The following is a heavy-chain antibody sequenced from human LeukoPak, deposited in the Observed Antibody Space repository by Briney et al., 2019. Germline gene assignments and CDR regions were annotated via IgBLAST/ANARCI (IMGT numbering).Heavy chain of an antibody. V-gene: IGHV4-59*01. CDR3: ARENDRYGRIDY. Sequence: SETLSLTCTVSGGSISRYYWSWVRQPPGKGLEWIGYVSYSGSADYNPSLKSRVIISIDTSKTQFSLRLSSVTAADTAVYYCARENDRYGRIDYWGQGTQVTVSS. CDR1: GGSISRYY. CDR2: VSYSGSA. J-gene: IGHJ4*02. D-gene: IGHD5-18*01.